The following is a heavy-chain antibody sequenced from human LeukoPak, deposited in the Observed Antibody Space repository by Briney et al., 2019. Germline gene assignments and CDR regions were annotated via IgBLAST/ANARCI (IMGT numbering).Heavy chain of an antibody. CDR3: ARGSSGWYWSNFDFDY. Sequence: ASVKVSCKASGYTFTGYYMHWVRQAPGQGLEWMGWINPNSGGTNYAQKFQGWVTMTRDTSISTAYMELSRLRSDDTAVYYCARGSSGWYWSNFDFDYWGQGTLVTVSS. V-gene: IGHV1-2*04. J-gene: IGHJ4*02. D-gene: IGHD6-19*01. CDR1: GYTFTGYY. CDR2: INPNSGGT.